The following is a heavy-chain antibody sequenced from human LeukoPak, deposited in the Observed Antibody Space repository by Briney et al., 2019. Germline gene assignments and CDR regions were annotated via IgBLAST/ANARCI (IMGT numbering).Heavy chain of an antibody. CDR3: ARDRKNDSSGYYSTRPFDY. Sequence: GGSLRLSCAASGFTFSNAWMSWVRQAPGKGLEWVANIKQDGSEKYYVDSVKGRFTISRDNAKNSLYLQMNSLRAEDTAVYYCARDRKNDSSGYYSTRPFDYWGQGTLVTVSS. V-gene: IGHV3-7*01. J-gene: IGHJ4*02. D-gene: IGHD3-22*01. CDR1: GFTFSNAW. CDR2: IKQDGSEK.